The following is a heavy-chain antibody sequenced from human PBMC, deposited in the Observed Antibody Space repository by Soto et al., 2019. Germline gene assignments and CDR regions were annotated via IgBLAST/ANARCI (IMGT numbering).Heavy chain of an antibody. CDR1: GFIFRSYS. Sequence: VGSLRLSCAASGFIFRSYSMHWVRQAPGKGLEWVALMSSDGTAKYYADSVKGRFTICRDNAKNTVSLQMDSLRPEDTGVYFCARDGFCSGGSCLDGMDVWGQGTTVTVSS. D-gene: IGHD2-15*01. CDR2: MSSDGTAK. CDR3: ARDGFCSGGSCLDGMDV. V-gene: IGHV3-30*04. J-gene: IGHJ6*02.